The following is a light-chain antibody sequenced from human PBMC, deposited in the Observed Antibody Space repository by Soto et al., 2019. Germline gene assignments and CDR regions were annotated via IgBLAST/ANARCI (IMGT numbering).Light chain of an antibody. Sequence: EIVMTQSPATLSVSPGVRATLSCRASQSVSGDLACYQQKPGQAPRLLVYDASTRAIGITARFSGSGSATEFTLTISSLQSDEVEVYYWKRHNKKDFHFGLETKL. CDR3: KRHNKKDFH. V-gene: IGKV3-15*01. CDR2: DAS. J-gene: IGKJ1*01. CDR1: QSVSGD.